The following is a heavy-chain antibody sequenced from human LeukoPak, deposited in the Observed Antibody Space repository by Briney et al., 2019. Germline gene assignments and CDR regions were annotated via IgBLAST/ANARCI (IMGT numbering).Heavy chain of an antibody. CDR3: AKGAWGFGYYGMDV. J-gene: IGHJ6*04. Sequence: GGSLRLSCAASGFTFSNFAMSWVRQAPGKGLEWVSAISGSGGGTYYADSVKGRFTISRDNSKNTLYLQMNSLRAEDTAVYYCAKGAWGFGYYGMDVWGKGTTVTVSS. V-gene: IGHV3-23*01. D-gene: IGHD3-10*01. CDR2: ISGSGGGT. CDR1: GFTFSNFA.